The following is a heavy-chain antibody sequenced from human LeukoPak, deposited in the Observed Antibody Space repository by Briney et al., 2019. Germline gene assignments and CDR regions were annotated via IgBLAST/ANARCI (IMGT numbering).Heavy chain of an antibody. V-gene: IGHV3-30*04. CDR3: ASASDYYDSPLGH. J-gene: IGHJ4*02. Sequence: GGSLRLSCAASGFTFSSYAMHWVRQAPGKGLEWVAVISYDGSNKYYADSVKGRFTISRDNSKNTLYLQMNSLRAEDTAVYYCASASDYYDSPLGHWGQGTLVTVSS. CDR1: GFTFSSYA. CDR2: ISYDGSNK. D-gene: IGHD3-22*01.